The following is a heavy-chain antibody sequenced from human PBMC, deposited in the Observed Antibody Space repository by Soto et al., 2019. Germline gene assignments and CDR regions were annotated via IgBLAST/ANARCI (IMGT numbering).Heavy chain of an antibody. CDR1: GDTLTELS. CDR2: FDPEDGET. CDR3: ATTINCSSTSCYPYYFDY. Sequence: ASLKVCCKVSGDTLTELSMHWVRQAPGKGLEWMGGFDPEDGETIYAQKFQGRVTMIEDTSTDTAYMELSSLRSEDTAVYYCATTINCSSTSCYPYYFDYWGQGTLVTVSS. D-gene: IGHD2-2*01. J-gene: IGHJ4*02. V-gene: IGHV1-24*01.